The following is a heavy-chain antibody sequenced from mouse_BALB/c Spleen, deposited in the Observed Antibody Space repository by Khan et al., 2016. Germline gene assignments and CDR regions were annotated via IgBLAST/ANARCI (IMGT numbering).Heavy chain of an antibody. CDR3: AREGLRRGLAY. CDR2: ISDGGSYT. J-gene: IGHJ3*01. CDR1: GFTFSDYY. V-gene: IGHV5-4*02. Sequence: EVELVESGGSLVKPGGSLKLSCAASGFTFSDYYMYWVRQTPEKSLEWVATISDGGSYTYSLDSAKGRFTISSDNAKYNLYLQMSRLKYEDTAMYYCAREGLRRGLAYWGQGTLVTVSA. D-gene: IGHD2-4*01.